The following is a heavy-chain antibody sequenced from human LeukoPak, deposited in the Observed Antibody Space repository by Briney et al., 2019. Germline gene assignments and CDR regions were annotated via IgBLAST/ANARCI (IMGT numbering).Heavy chain of an antibody. V-gene: IGHV1-2*06. CDR1: GYTFTGYY. CDR2: INPNTGGT. J-gene: IGHJ5*02. CDR3: AREVGATVGNWFDP. Sequence: ASVKVSCKASGYTFTGYYMHWVRQAPGQGLEWMGRINPNTGGTNYAQKFQGRVTMTRDTSISTAYMELSRLRSEDTAVYYCAREVGATVGNWFDPWGQGTLVTVSS. D-gene: IGHD1-26*01.